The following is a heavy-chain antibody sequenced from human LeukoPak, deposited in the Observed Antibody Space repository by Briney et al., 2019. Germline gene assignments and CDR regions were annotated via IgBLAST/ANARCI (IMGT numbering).Heavy chain of an antibody. CDR2: IIPIFGTA. J-gene: IGHJ4*02. CDR3: ARDGTVAGTH. Sequence: APVKVSCKASGGTFSSYAISWVRQAPGQGLEWMGGIIPIFGTANYAQKFQGRVTITADESTSTAYMELSSLGSEDTAVYYCARDGTVAGTHWGQGTLVTVSS. CDR1: GGTFSSYA. D-gene: IGHD6-19*01. V-gene: IGHV1-69*13.